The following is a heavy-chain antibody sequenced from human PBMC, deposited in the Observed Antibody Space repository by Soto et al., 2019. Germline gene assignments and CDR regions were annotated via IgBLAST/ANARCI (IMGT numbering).Heavy chain of an antibody. CDR2: IYYSGST. CDR1: GGSISSSSYY. Sequence: PSETLSLTCTVSGGSISSSSYYWGWIRQPPGKGLEWIGSIYYSGSTYYNPSLKSRVTISVDTSKNQFSLKLSSVTAADTAVYYCARPYGDYVEAFDYWGQGTLVTVSS. V-gene: IGHV4-39*01. J-gene: IGHJ4*02. CDR3: ARPYGDYVEAFDY. D-gene: IGHD4-17*01.